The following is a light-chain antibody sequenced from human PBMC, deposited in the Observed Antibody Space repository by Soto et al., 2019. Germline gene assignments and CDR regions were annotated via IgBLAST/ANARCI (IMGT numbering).Light chain of an antibody. CDR3: NSYTTNRIFV. V-gene: IGLV2-14*01. J-gene: IGLJ1*01. CDR1: SGDVGGYNY. Sequence: QSALTQPASVSGSPGQSITISCTGTSGDVGGYNYVSWYQKHPGKAPKIMIYEVNNRPSGVSNRFSGSKSGNTASLTISGLQADDEADYYCNSYTTNRIFVFGTGTKLTVL. CDR2: EVN.